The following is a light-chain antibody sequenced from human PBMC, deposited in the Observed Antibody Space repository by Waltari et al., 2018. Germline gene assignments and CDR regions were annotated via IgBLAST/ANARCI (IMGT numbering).Light chain of an antibody. Sequence: QSALTQPASGSGAPGQAITIPCTGNSSDGGGYDYVSWYQKHPGKAPKPLIYDVTKRPSGVSNRFSGSKSANTASLTISGLQAEDEADYYCFSYRRSSTWVFGEGTKLTVL. CDR3: FSYRRSSTWV. J-gene: IGLJ3*02. V-gene: IGLV2-14*03. CDR1: SSDGGGYDY. CDR2: DVT.